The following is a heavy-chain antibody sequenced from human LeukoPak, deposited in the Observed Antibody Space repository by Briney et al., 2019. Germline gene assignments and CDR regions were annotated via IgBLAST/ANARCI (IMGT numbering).Heavy chain of an antibody. CDR1: GGSISSYY. J-gene: IGHJ4*02. V-gene: IGHV4-59*08. CDR2: IYYSGST. Sequence: SETLSLTCTVSGGSISSYYWSWIRQPPGKGLEWIGYIYYSGSTSYNPSLKSRVTISVDTSKNQFSLKLSSVTAADTAVYYCARQRGGSEFDYWGQGTLVTVSS. CDR3: ARQRGGSEFDY. D-gene: IGHD6-19*01.